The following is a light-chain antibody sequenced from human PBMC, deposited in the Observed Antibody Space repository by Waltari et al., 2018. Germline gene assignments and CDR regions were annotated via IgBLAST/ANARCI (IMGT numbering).Light chain of an antibody. CDR1: QTVNSN. J-gene: IGKJ4*01. CDR2: GSS. V-gene: IGKV3-15*01. Sequence: EVVLPQSPATLSLSPGERATLSCRASQTVNSNLAWYQQKPGQTPRLLIYGSSNRATGIPDKFSGSGSGTDFTLTINSLEPEDFAVYYCQQYNNWPLTFGGGTKVDIK. CDR3: QQYNNWPLT.